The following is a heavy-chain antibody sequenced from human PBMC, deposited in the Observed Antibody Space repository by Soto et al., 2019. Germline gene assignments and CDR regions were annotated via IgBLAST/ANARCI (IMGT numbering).Heavy chain of an antibody. CDR1: GFPFSIYS. V-gene: IGHV3-21*02. CDR2: INSGSVYI. D-gene: IGHD4-17*01. J-gene: IGHJ6*02. CDR3: VRGDVLGTVADGMDV. Sequence: EVQLVESGGGLVKPGGSLRLSCAASGFPFSIYSMDWVRQAPGKGLEWVSSINSGSVYIYYAGSVKGRFTISRDNAKNSLYLQMSGLRAEDTVVYYCVRGDVLGTVADGMDVWGQGTTVTVS.